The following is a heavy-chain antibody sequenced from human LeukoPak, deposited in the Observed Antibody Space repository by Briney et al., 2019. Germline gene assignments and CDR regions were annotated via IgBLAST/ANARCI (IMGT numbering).Heavy chain of an antibody. D-gene: IGHD2-2*01. J-gene: IGHJ4*02. CDR1: GGTLSSYA. V-gene: IGHV1-18*01. CDR2: VSLFTGNT. Sequence: ASVKVSCKASGGTLSSYAITWVRQAPGQGLDWMGWVSLFTGNTNYAQKFQGRVTMTTDTSTSTAYLDLRSLRSDDTAVYYCARVYCSTTTCYLDYWGQGTLVIVSS. CDR3: ARVYCSTTTCYLDY.